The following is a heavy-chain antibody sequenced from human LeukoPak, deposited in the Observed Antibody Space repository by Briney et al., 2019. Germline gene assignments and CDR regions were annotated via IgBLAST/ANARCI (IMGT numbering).Heavy chain of an antibody. CDR2: ISSSSSYI. V-gene: IGHV3-21*01. Sequence: GGSLRLSCAASGFTFSNYWMHWVRQAPGKGLEWVSSISSSSSYIYYADSVKGRFTISRDNAKNSLYLQMNSLRAEDTAVYYCARDPAPVTTYAFDIWGQGTMVTVSS. CDR1: GFTFSNYW. J-gene: IGHJ3*02. CDR3: ARDPAPVTTYAFDI. D-gene: IGHD4-17*01.